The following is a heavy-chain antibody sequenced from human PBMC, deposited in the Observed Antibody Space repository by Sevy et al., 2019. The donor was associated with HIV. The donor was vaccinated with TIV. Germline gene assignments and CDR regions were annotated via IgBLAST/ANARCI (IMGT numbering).Heavy chain of an antibody. CDR3: AGIGLAAAGTWNDY. Sequence: GGSLRLSCAASGFTFSSYSMNWVRQAPGKGLEWVSYISSSSSTIYYADSVKGRFTISRDNAKNSLYLQMNSLRDEDTAVYYCAGIGLAAAGTWNDYWGQGTLVTVSS. V-gene: IGHV3-48*02. J-gene: IGHJ4*02. CDR2: ISSSSSTI. D-gene: IGHD6-13*01. CDR1: GFTFSSYS.